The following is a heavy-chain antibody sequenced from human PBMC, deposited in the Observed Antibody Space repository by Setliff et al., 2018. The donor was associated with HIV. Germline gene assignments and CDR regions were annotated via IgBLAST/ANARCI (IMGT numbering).Heavy chain of an antibody. D-gene: IGHD3-22*01. CDR1: GGAFSSYP. J-gene: IGHJ6*03. Sequence: ASVKVSCKASGGAFSSYPISWVRQAPGQGLEWMGGIIPIFGTTHYAQKFQGRVTVTADESTSTAYMQLSSLRSDDTAVYYCARGRNYDSSGYGDYYYYMDVWGKGTTVTVSS. V-gene: IGHV1-69*13. CDR2: IIPIFGTT. CDR3: ARGRNYDSSGYGDYYYYMDV.